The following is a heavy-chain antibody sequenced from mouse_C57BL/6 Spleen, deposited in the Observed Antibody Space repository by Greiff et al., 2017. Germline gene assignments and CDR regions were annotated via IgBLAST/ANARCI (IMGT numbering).Heavy chain of an antibody. Sequence: EVQLQQSGPELVKPGASVKISCKASGYTFTDYYMNWVKQSHGKSLEWIGDINPNNGGTSYNQKFKGKATLTVDKSSSTAYMELRSLTSEDSAVYYCARGGTYDYDPSYFDYWGQGTTLTVSS. CDR3: ARGGTYDYDPSYFDY. J-gene: IGHJ2*01. V-gene: IGHV1-26*01. D-gene: IGHD2-4*01. CDR2: INPNNGGT. CDR1: GYTFTDYY.